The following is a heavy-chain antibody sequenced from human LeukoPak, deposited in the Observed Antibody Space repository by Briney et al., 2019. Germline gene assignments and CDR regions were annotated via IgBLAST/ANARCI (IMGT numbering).Heavy chain of an antibody. J-gene: IGHJ1*01. CDR3: ARGHYLLSYQH. Sequence: ASVKVSCKASGYTFTDYYMRWVRQAPEQGLEWMGWIIPNSGGTNYAQKFQGRVTMTRDTSISTAYMELSRLRSDDTAVYYCARGHYLLSYQHWGQGTLVTVSS. D-gene: IGHD2/OR15-2a*01. CDR1: GYTFTDYY. CDR2: IIPNSGGT. V-gene: IGHV1-2*02.